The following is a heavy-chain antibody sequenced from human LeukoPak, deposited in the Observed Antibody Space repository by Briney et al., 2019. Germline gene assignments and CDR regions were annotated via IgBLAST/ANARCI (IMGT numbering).Heavy chain of an antibody. CDR1: GFTFSSYA. CDR3: ARVLGSGNYLEDY. D-gene: IGHD3-10*01. Sequence: QPGGSLRLSCAASGFTFSSYAMSWVRQAPGKGLEWVSAISGSGGSTYYADSVKGRFTISRDNSKNTLYLQMNSLRAEDTAVYYCARVLGSGNYLEDYWGQGTLVTVSS. CDR2: ISGSGGST. J-gene: IGHJ4*02. V-gene: IGHV3-23*01.